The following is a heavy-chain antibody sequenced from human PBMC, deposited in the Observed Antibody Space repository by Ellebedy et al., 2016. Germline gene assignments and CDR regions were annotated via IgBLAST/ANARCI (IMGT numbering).Heavy chain of an antibody. Sequence: GGSLRLSCAASGFTFSSYGMHWVRQAPGKGLEWVSSITYSGSLFYADSVRGRFIISRDNAKNSLSLQMSSLRVEDTAVYYCARAHSDMVTHYYGMDVWGQGTTVTVSS. CDR3: ARAHSDMVTHYYGMDV. V-gene: IGHV3-21*01. J-gene: IGHJ6*01. CDR2: ITYSGSL. CDR1: GFTFSSYG. D-gene: IGHD5-18*01.